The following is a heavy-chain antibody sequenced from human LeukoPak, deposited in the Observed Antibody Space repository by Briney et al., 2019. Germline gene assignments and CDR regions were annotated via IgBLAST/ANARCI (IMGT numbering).Heavy chain of an antibody. J-gene: IGHJ5*02. CDR1: GGSISSGSYY. CDR2: IYTSGST. Sequence: PSQTLSLTCTVSGGSISSGSYYWSWIRQPAGKGLEWIGRIYTSGSTNYNPSLKSRVTISVDTSKNQFSLKLSSVTAADTAVYYCARGYYDFWSGYNWFDPWGQGTLVTVSS. CDR3: ARGYYDFWSGYNWFDP. V-gene: IGHV4-61*02. D-gene: IGHD3-3*01.